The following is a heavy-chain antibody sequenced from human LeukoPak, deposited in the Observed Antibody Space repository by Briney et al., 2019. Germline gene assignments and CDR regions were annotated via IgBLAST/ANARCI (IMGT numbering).Heavy chain of an antibody. V-gene: IGHV3-48*03. J-gene: IGHJ4*02. D-gene: IGHD2-15*01. CDR3: ARGHYIAVSPYVDY. CDR2: NSSSNSTI. Sequence: GGSLTLSCAVSGFTFSSYDMNWGRQAPGTGLEWVSYNSSSNSTIFYADPVERRFTISRDNAKNYLFLQKKRLRAEDASVFYCARGHYIAVSPYVDYGGQGNLVTVSS. CDR1: GFTFSSYD.